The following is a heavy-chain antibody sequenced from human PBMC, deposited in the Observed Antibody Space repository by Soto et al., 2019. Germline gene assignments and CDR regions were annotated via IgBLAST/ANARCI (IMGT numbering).Heavy chain of an antibody. D-gene: IGHD1-26*01. V-gene: IGHV1-18*01. CDR1: GYTFTNYG. CDR2: ISAYNGNT. J-gene: IGHJ5*02. Sequence: GASVKVSCKASGYTFTNYGISWVRQAPGQGLEWMGWISAYNGNTNYAQKLQGRLTMTTDTSTSTDYMELGSLRSDDTAVYYCARDTSYSGSPQNWFDPWGQGTLVTVSS. CDR3: ARDTSYSGSPQNWFDP.